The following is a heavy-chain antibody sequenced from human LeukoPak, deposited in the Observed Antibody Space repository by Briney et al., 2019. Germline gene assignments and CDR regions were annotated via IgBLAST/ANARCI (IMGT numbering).Heavy chain of an antibody. J-gene: IGHJ4*02. CDR1: GYSFMDYW. CDR2: IFPRDSVT. Sequence: GESLKISCKGSGYSFMDYWIGWVRQMPGKGPEWMGIIFPRDSVTKYNPSFQGQVTISVDKSINTAYLQWSSLKTSDTAMYYCARRYYDSSGYSRHFDYWGQGTLVTVSS. V-gene: IGHV5-51*01. D-gene: IGHD3-22*01. CDR3: ARRYYDSSGYSRHFDY.